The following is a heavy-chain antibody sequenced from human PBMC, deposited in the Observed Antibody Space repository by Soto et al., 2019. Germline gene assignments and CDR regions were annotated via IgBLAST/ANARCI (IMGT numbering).Heavy chain of an antibody. D-gene: IGHD3-3*01. V-gene: IGHV3-23*01. CDR1: GFTFSSYA. CDR3: AKRGGGAYYDFWSGYYVDGGLFDY. CDR2: ISGSGGST. Sequence: LRLSCAASGFTFSSYAMSWVRQAPGKGLEWVSAISGSGGSTYYADSVKGRFTISRDNSKNTLYLQMNSLRAEDTAVYYCAKRGGGAYYDFWSGYYVDGGLFDYWGQGTLVTVSS. J-gene: IGHJ4*02.